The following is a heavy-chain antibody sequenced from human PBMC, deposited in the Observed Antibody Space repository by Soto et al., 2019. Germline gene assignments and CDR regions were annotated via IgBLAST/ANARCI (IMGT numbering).Heavy chain of an antibody. CDR3: ASADVRLLWFGELASDPNWFDP. D-gene: IGHD3-10*01. CDR2: INHSGST. V-gene: IGHV4-34*01. CDR1: GGSFSGYY. Sequence: QVQLQQWGAGLLKPSETLSLTCAVYGGSFSGYYWSWIRQPPGKGLEWIGEINHSGSTNYNPSLNSRVTTSVDTYKNLYALTRGSVRAADTEVDYCASADVRLLWFGELASDPNWFDPWGQGTLVTFSA. J-gene: IGHJ5*02.